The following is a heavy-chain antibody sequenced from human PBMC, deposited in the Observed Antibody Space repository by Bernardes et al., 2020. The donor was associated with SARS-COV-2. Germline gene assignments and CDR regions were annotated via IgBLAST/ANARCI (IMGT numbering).Heavy chain of an antibody. D-gene: IGHD3-3*01. CDR2: ISWDGGST. CDR3: AKGDVLRFLEWAPNYYGMDV. J-gene: IGHJ6*02. Sequence: GGSLRLSCAASGFTFDDYTMHWVRQAPGKGLEWVSLISWDGGSTYYADSVKGRFTISRDNSKNSLYLQMNSLRTEDTALYYCAKGDVLRFLEWAPNYYGMDVWGQGTTVTVSS. V-gene: IGHV3-43*01. CDR1: GFTFDDYT.